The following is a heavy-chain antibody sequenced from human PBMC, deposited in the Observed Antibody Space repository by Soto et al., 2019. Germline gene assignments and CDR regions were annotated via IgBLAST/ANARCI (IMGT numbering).Heavy chain of an antibody. J-gene: IGHJ5*02. CDR2: ILYSGNT. CDR1: GGSISSYY. CDR3: ARESTGTTYNWFDP. D-gene: IGHD1-7*01. V-gene: IGHV4-59*01. Sequence: SETLCLTCTVSGGSISSYYWSWIRQPPGKGLEWIGNILYSGNTNYNPSLKSRVTISLDTSKNQFSLTLSSVTAADTAVYYCARESTGTTYNWFDPWGQGTLVTVSS.